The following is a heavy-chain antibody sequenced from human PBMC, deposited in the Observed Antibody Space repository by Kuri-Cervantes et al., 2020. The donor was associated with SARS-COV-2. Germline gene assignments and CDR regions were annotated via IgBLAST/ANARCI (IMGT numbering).Heavy chain of an antibody. D-gene: IGHD2-2*01. J-gene: IGHJ6*03. CDR3: AKPIVVPARPHYYYYYMDV. V-gene: IGHV3-30*02. Sequence: GGSLRLSCAASGLTFSSTGMYWVRQAPGKGLEWVAFIRYDGSNDYYADSVKGRVTISRDNSKNMLYLQMNSLRPEGTALYYCAKPIVVPARPHYYYYYMDVWGKGTTVTVSS. CDR1: GLTFSSTG. CDR2: IRYDGSND.